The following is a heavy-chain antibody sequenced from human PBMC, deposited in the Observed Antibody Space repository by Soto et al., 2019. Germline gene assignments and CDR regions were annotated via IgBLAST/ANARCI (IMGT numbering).Heavy chain of an antibody. CDR3: TTDQGVPHPNCGIWYSAACEY. J-gene: IGHJ4*02. D-gene: IGHD2-21*01. V-gene: IGHV3-15*07. CDR1: GFTFANAG. CDR2: VRSTPDGATT. Sequence: EVQLVESGGGLVKPGGSLRLSCAASGFTFANAGMHWVRQAPGKGLEWVGRVRSTPDGATTDYAAPVKGRFTISRDDSKNTLYLRMDSLEPEDTAVYYCTTDQGVPHPNCGIWYSAACEYWGQGTLVTVSS.